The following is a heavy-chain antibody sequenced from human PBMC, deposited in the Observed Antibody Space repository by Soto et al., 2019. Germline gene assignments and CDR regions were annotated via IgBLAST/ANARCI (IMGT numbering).Heavy chain of an antibody. CDR1: GFTFSSYG. CDR2: ISYDGSNK. CDR3: AKVGVAAPFDY. Sequence: GGSLRLSCAASGFTFSSYGMHWVRQAPGKGLEWVAVISYDGSNKYYADSVKGRFTISRGNSKNTLYLQMNSLRAEDTAVYYCAKVGVAAPFDYWGQGTLVTVSS. V-gene: IGHV3-30*18. D-gene: IGHD3-3*01. J-gene: IGHJ4*02.